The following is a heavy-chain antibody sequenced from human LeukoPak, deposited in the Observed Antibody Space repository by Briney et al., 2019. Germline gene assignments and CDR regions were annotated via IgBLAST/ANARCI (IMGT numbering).Heavy chain of an antibody. D-gene: IGHD5-24*01. V-gene: IGHV4-34*01. CDR3: AGIELATTKFAY. CDR1: GGSFRGHY. CDR2: INHSGST. J-gene: IGHJ4*02. Sequence: PSETLSLTCAVYGGSFRGHYWSWIRQPPGKGLEWIGEINHSGSTNYNPSLKSRVTMSVDSSQAHFSLNLRSVTAADTAVYFCAGIELATTKFAYWGQGTLVTVSS.